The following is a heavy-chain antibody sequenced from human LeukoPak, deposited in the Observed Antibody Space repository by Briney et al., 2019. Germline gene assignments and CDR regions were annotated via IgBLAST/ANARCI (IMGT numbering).Heavy chain of an antibody. CDR3: AKGGHALDY. CDR1: GFTFDDYA. D-gene: IGHD2-8*01. V-gene: IGHV3-9*01. CDR2: ISWNSGSI. J-gene: IGHJ4*02. Sequence: PAGRSLRLSCAASGFTFDDYAIHWVRQAPGKGLEWVSGISWNSGSIGYADSVKGRFTIYRDNAKNSLYLQMNSLRAEDTALYYCAKGGHALDYWGQGTLVTVSS.